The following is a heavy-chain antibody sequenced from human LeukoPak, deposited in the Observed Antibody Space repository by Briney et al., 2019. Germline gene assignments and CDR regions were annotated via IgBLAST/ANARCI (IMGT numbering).Heavy chain of an antibody. V-gene: IGHV5-51*01. J-gene: IGHJ4*02. CDR3: ARQADYNVLTGYFKGHLDY. CDR1: EYRFNTYW. Sequence: GESLKISCKGSEYRFNTYWIAWVRQMPGKGLEWMGIIYPGDSDTGYSPSFQGQVTISADESISTAYLHWSSLKASDTAMYYCARQADYNVLTGYFKGHLDYWGQGTLVTVSS. CDR2: IYPGDSDT. D-gene: IGHD3-9*01.